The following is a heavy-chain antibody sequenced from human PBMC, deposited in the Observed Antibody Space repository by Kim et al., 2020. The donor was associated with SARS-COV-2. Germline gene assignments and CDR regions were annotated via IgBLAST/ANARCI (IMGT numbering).Heavy chain of an antibody. V-gene: IGHV3-11*06. J-gene: IGHJ4*02. D-gene: IGHD1-1*01. CDR2: ISSSSSYT. Sequence: GGSLRLSCAASGFTFSDYYMSWIRQAPGKGLEWVSYISSSSSYTNYADSVKGRFTISRDNAKNSVYLQMNSLRAEDTAVYYCARTGYVLEPRAGFDYWGQGTLVTVSS. CDR3: ARTGYVLEPRAGFDY. CDR1: GFTFSDYY.